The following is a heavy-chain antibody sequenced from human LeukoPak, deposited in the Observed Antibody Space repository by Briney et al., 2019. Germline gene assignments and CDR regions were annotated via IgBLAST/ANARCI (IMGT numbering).Heavy chain of an antibody. Sequence: GGSLRLSCAASGFIFSTCDMHWVRQAPGKCLEWVALIWSDGSDENYADSVKGRFTVSRDNSKNTLYLQMDSLRAEDTAVYFCARDLRSKYFDYWGQGTLVTVSS. CDR3: ARDLRSKYFDY. D-gene: IGHD3-3*01. V-gene: IGHV3-33*08. CDR2: IWSDGSDE. CDR1: GFIFSTCD. J-gene: IGHJ4*02.